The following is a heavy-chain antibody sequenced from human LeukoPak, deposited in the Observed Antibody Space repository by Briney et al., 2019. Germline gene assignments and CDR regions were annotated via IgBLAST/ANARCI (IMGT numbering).Heavy chain of an antibody. D-gene: IGHD5-24*01. Sequence: PSETLSLTCTVSGGSISSYYWSWIRQPPGKGLEWIGYIYYSGSTNYNPSLKSRVTISVDTSKNQFSLKLSSVTAADTAVYYCAREMATIQGFDHWGQGTLVTVSS. J-gene: IGHJ4*02. CDR2: IYYSGST. V-gene: IGHV4-59*12. CDR1: GGSISSYY. CDR3: AREMATIQGFDH.